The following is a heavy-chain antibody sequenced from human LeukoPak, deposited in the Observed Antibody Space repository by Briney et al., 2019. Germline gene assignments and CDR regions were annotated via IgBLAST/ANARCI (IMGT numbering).Heavy chain of an antibody. CDR3: ARISLGAICGYYYGMGV. CDR2: IIPIFDTA. V-gene: IGHV1-69*01. Sequence: SVKVSCKASGGTFSSYCISWVRPAPGQGLEGMGGIIPIFDTADYAQKFQGRVTITADESTSTDYMELSSLRSEDTAVFYCARISLGAICGYYYGMGVWGQGTTVTVSS. D-gene: IGHD1-26*01. J-gene: IGHJ6*02. CDR1: GGTFSSYC.